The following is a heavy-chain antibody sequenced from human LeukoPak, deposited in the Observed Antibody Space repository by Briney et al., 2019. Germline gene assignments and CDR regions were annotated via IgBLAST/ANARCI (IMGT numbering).Heavy chain of an antibody. J-gene: IGHJ5*02. D-gene: IGHD3-10*01. CDR2: INTNTGNP. Sequence: GASVKVTCKASGYTFTSYAMNWVRQAPGQGLEWMGWINTNTGNPTYAQGFTGRFVFSLDTSVSTAYLQISSLKAEDTAVYYCARVWFGELSSWFDPWGQGTLDTVSS. V-gene: IGHV7-4-1*02. CDR1: GYTFTSYA. CDR3: ARVWFGELSSWFDP.